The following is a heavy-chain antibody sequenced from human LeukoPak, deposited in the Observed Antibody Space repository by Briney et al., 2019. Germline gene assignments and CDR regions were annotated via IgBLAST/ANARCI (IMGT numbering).Heavy chain of an antibody. D-gene: IGHD5-18*01. V-gene: IGHV1-18*01. CDR3: ARDAHTAMVVELGY. J-gene: IGHJ4*02. Sequence: ASVTVSCMASGYTFTSYGLRWVRPAPGQGLEWMGWISAYNGNTNYAQKLQGRVTMTTDTSTSTAYMELRRLRSDYTAVYYCARDAHTAMVVELGYWGQGTLVTVSS. CDR1: GYTFTSYG. CDR2: ISAYNGNT.